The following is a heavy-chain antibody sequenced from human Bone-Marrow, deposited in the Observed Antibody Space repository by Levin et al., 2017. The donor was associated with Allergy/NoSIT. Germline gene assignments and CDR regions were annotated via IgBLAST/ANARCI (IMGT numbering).Heavy chain of an antibody. CDR3: ARLLGYCTGGVCRDY. V-gene: IGHV4-39*01. Sequence: PSETLSLTCTVSGGSISSSSYYWGWIRQPPGKGLEWIGSIYYSGSTYYNPSLKSRVTISVDTSKNQFSLKLSSVTAADTAVYYCARLLGYCTGGVCRDYWGQGTLVTVSS. D-gene: IGHD2-8*02. CDR1: GGSISSSSYY. J-gene: IGHJ4*02. CDR2: IYYSGST.